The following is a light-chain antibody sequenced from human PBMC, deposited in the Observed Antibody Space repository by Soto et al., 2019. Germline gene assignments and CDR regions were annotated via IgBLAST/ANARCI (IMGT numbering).Light chain of an antibody. CDR2: EAS. CDR3: QQYDTYVWT. J-gene: IGKJ1*01. Sequence: DIQMTQSPSTLSASVGDRVTITCRASQRVGKWLAWYQQKPGKAPKVLISEASGLERGVPPRFSGSGSGTEFTLTISSLQPDDFATYFCQQYDTYVWTFGQGTTVEIK. V-gene: IGKV1-5*01. CDR1: QRVGKW.